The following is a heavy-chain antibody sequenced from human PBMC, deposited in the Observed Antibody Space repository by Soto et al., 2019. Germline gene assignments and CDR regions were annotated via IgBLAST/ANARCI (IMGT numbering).Heavy chain of an antibody. D-gene: IGHD6-19*01. CDR2: ISYDGSNK. CDR3: AKEWRIAVAGTFYFDY. Sequence: QVQLVESGGGVVQPGRSLRLSCAASGFTFSSYGMHWVRQAPGKGLEWVAVISYDGSNKYYADSVKGRFTISRDNSKNSLYLQMNSLRAEDTAVYYCAKEWRIAVAGTFYFDYWGQGTLVTVSS. CDR1: GFTFSSYG. J-gene: IGHJ4*02. V-gene: IGHV3-30*18.